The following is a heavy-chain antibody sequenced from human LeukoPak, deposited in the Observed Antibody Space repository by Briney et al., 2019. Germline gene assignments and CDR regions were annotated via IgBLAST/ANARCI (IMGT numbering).Heavy chain of an antibody. D-gene: IGHD2-2*01. CDR1: GGSISSYY. CDR3: ARVDCSSTSCYAKNWFDP. J-gene: IGHJ5*02. V-gene: IGHV4-59*01. Sequence: PSETLSLTCTVSGGSISSYYWSWIRQPPGKGLEWTGYIYYSGSTNYNPSLKSRVTISVDTSKNQFSLKLSSVTAADTAVYYCARVDCSSTSCYAKNWFDPWGQGTLVTVSS. CDR2: IYYSGST.